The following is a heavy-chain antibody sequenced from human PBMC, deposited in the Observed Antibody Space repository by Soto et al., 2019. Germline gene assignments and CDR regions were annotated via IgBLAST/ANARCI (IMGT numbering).Heavy chain of an antibody. J-gene: IGHJ3*02. CDR2: ISSSSSYI. CDR1: GFTFSSYS. D-gene: IGHD2-15*01. Sequence: EVQLVESGGGLVQPGGSLRLSCAASGFTFSSYSMNWVRQAPGKGLEWVSSISSSSSYIYYADSVKGRFTISRDNAKNSLYLQMNSLRAEDTAVYYCARAHCSGGSCYSSFAFDIWGQGTMVTVSS. CDR3: ARAHCSGGSCYSSFAFDI. V-gene: IGHV3-21*01.